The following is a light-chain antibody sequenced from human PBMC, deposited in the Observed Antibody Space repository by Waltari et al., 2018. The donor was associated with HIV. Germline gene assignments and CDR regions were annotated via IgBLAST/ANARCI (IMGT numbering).Light chain of an antibody. Sequence: SYVLTQPPSVSVAPGKTATLACGGNNLGSKSVHWYQQRPGQAPVLVISYDSDRPSGIPERFSGSNSGNTATLTISRVEAGDEADYYCQVWDSSSDHWVFGGGTKLTVL. V-gene: IGLV3-21*04. J-gene: IGLJ3*02. CDR2: YDS. CDR3: QVWDSSSDHWV. CDR1: NLGSKS.